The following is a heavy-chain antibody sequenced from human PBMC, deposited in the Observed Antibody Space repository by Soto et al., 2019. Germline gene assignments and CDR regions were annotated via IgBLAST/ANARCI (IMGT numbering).Heavy chain of an antibody. CDR1: GFTFSNAW. J-gene: IGHJ4*02. V-gene: IGHV3-15*01. CDR3: TTGITIFGVAGVDY. D-gene: IGHD3-3*01. CDR2: IKSKTGGGTT. Sequence: SGGSLRLSCAASGFTFSNAWMSWVRQAPGKGLEWVGRIKSKTGGGTTDYAVPVKVRFTITRDDSKNTLYLQMNSLKTEDTAVYYCTTGITIFGVAGVDYWGQGTLVTVS.